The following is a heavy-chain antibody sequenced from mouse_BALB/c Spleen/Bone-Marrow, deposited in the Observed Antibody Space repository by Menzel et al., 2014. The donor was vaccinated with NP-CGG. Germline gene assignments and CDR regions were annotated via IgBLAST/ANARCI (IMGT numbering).Heavy chain of an antibody. D-gene: IGHD2-1*01. J-gene: IGHJ3*01. CDR3: AREDYGNSWFAY. CDR2: IYPGDDDT. CDR1: GYAISGYW. Sequence: VKLMESGAELVRPGSSVKISCKASGYAISGYWMNWVKRRPGQGLEWIGQIYPGDDDTIYNGKFKGKATLTADKSSNTAYMQLSSLTSEDSAVYLCAREDYGNSWFAYWGQGTLVTVSA. V-gene: IGHV1-80*01.